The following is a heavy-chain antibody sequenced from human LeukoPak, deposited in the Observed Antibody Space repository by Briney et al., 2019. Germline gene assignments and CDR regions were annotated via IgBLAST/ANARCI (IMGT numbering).Heavy chain of an antibody. D-gene: IGHD5-18*01. CDR1: GYTFTDYY. Sequence: ASVEVSCKASGYTFTDYYMHWVRQAPGQGLEWMGWINPNSGGTNYAQKFQGRVTMTRDTSISTAYMELSRLRSDDTAVYYCARDTAMVTYWFDPWGQGTLVTVSS. J-gene: IGHJ5*02. CDR3: ARDTAMVTYWFDP. CDR2: INPNSGGT. V-gene: IGHV1-2*02.